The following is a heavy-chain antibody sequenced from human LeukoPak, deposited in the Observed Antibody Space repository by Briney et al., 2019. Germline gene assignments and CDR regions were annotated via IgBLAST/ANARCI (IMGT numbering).Heavy chain of an antibody. CDR2: INPSGGST. Sequence: ASVKVSCKASGYTFTSYYMHWVRQAPGQGLEWMGIINPSGGSTSYAQKFQGRVTMIRDTSTSTVYMELSSLRSEDTAVYYCARNKGEYYDILTGSQQPHPNPFDYWGQGTLVIVSS. CDR3: ARNKGEYYDILTGSQQPHPNPFDY. V-gene: IGHV1-46*01. CDR1: GYTFTSYY. J-gene: IGHJ4*02. D-gene: IGHD3-9*01.